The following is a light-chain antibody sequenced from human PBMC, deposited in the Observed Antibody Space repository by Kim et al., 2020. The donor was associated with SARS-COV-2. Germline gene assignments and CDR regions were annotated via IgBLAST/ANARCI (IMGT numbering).Light chain of an antibody. CDR1: QSVSSY. Sequence: EIVLTQSPATLSLSPGERATLSCRASQSVSSYLAWYQHKPGQAPRLLIYDASNRATGIPARFSGSGFGTDFTLSINSLEPEDFAVYYCQQRSNWRGTFGGGTKVDIK. CDR2: DAS. V-gene: IGKV3-11*01. J-gene: IGKJ4*01. CDR3: QQRSNWRGT.